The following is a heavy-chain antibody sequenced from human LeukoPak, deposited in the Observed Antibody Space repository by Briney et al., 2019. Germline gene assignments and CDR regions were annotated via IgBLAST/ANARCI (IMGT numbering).Heavy chain of an antibody. CDR1: GFTFSSYR. CDR2: ITSRSSTI. D-gene: IGHD1-14*01. J-gene: IGHJ6*02. CDR3: ARDLNHYYGMDV. Sequence: GGSLRLSCAASGFTFSSYRMNWVRQAPGKGLEWVSYITSRSSTIYYADSVKGRFTISRDNAKNSLYLQMNSLRAEDTAVYYCARDLNHYYGMDVWGQGTTVSVS. V-gene: IGHV3-48*04.